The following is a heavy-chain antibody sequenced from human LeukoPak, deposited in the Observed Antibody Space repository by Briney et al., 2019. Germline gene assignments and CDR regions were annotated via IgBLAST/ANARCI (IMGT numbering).Heavy chain of an antibody. D-gene: IGHD7-27*01. CDR3: VKASNWGRDY. V-gene: IGHV3-64D*06. CDR1: GFTSSSYA. CDR2: ISSNGGST. Sequence: PGGSLRLSCSAPGFTSSSYAMHWVRQAPGKGLEYVSAISSNGGSTYYADSVKGRFTISRDNSKNTLYLQMSSLRAEDTAVYYCVKASNWGRDYWGQGTLVTVSS. J-gene: IGHJ4*02.